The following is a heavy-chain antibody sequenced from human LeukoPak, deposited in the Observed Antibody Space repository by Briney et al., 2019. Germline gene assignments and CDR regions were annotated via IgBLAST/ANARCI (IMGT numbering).Heavy chain of an antibody. CDR1: GFTFSSYA. CDR2: SSGSGGIT. CDR3: AKDPGTKSAN. J-gene: IGHJ4*02. D-gene: IGHD4-17*01. V-gene: IGHV3-23*01. Sequence: ASVKVSCKASGFTFSSYALNWVRQAPGKGLEWVSGSSGSGGITYYADSVKGRFTTSRDNSKNTLYLQMNSLRAEDTAVYYCAKDPGTKSANWGQGTLVTVSS.